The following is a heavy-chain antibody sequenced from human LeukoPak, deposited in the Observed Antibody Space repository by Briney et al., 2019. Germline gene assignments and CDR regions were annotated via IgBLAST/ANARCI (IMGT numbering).Heavy chain of an antibody. CDR3: AGVSTGNLFDP. D-gene: IGHD3-10*01. Sequence: GGSLRLSCAASGFTFSDYYMSWIRQAPGKGLEWVSYISSSGSTIYYADSVKGRFTISRDNTKNSLYLQMNSLRAEDTAVYYCAGVSTGNLFDPWGQGTLVTVSS. J-gene: IGHJ5*02. CDR1: GFTFSDYY. CDR2: ISSSGSTI. V-gene: IGHV3-11*01.